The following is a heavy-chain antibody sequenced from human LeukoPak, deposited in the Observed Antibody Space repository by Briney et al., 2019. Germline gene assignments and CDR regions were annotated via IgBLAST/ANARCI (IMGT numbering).Heavy chain of an antibody. Sequence: PGGSLRLSCAASGFTLSSYAMSWIRQPPGKGLEWVPSISASGGGTYYADSVKGRFTISRDTSKNTLYLQMNRLRAEDTAVYYCAPLAATAHYSGQGTLVTASS. CDR2: ISASGGGT. CDR3: APLAATAHY. J-gene: IGHJ4*02. D-gene: IGHD6-25*01. CDR1: GFTLSSYA. V-gene: IGHV3-23*01.